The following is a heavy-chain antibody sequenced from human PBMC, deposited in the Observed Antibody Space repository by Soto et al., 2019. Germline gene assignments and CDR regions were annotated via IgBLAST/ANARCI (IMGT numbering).Heavy chain of an antibody. Sequence: ASVKVSCRASGYTFTSYYMHWVRQAPGQGLEWMGMTNRSGGSTSYAQKFQGRVTMTRDTYTSTVYMELSSLRSEDTAVYYCARGWQDHPHYYSGMDVWGEGPTVTVS. D-gene: IGHD6-13*01. V-gene: IGHV1-46*01. CDR3: ARGWQDHPHYYSGMDV. J-gene: IGHJ6*02. CDR2: TNRSGGST. CDR1: GYTFTSYY.